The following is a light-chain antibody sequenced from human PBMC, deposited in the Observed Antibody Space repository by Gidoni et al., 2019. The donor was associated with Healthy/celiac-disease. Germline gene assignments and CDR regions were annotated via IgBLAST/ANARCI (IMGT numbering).Light chain of an antibody. CDR2: DAS. V-gene: IGKV3-11*01. Sequence: EIVLTQSPATLSLSSGERATLSCRASQSVSSYLAWYQQKPGQAPRLLIYDASNRATGIPARFSGSGSGTDFTLTIRSLEPEDFAVYYCQQRSNWPQFTCGPGTKVDIK. J-gene: IGKJ3*01. CDR1: QSVSSY. CDR3: QQRSNWPQFT.